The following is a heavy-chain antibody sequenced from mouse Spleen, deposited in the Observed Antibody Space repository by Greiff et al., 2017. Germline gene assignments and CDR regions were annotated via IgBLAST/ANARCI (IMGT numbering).Heavy chain of an antibody. V-gene: IGHV5-9*01. J-gene: IGHJ3*01. Sequence: DVMLVESGGGLVKLGGSLKLSCAASGFTFSSYAMSWVRQTPEKRLEWVATISSGGGNTYYPDSVKGRFTISRDNAKNTLYLQMSSLKSEDTAMYYCARRGYGNSAWFAYWGQGTLVTVSA. CDR3: ARRGYGNSAWFAY. CDR2: ISSGGGNT. D-gene: IGHD2-10*02. CDR1: GFTFSSYA.